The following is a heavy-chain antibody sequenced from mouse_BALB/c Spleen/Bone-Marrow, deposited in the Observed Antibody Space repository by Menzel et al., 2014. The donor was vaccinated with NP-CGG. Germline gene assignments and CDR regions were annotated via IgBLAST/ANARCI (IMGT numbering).Heavy chain of an antibody. D-gene: IGHD1-2*01. Sequence: EVQLVESGGGLVKPGGSLTLSCAASGFTFSDYYMYWVRQTPEKRLAWVATIIDGGSYTYYPDSVKGRFTISRDNAKNNLYLQRSSLKSEDTAMYYCARVVTTATLYWYYEVRGAGTTGTVYS. CDR2: IIDGGSYT. CDR1: GFTFSDYY. V-gene: IGHV5-4*02. J-gene: IGHJ1*01. CDR3: ARVVTTATLYWYYEV.